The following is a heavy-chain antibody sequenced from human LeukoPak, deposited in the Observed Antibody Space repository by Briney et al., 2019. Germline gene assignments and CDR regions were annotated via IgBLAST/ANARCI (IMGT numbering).Heavy chain of an antibody. V-gene: IGHV4-59*08. CDR3: ARTYKPGSGSYYNTFDY. Sequence: SETLSLTCTVSGGSISSYYWSWIRQPPGKGLEWIGYIYYSGSTNYNPSLKSRVTISVDTSKNQFSLKLSSVTAADTAVYYCARTYKPGSGSYYNTFDYWGQGTLVTVSS. CDR2: IYYSGST. D-gene: IGHD3-10*01. J-gene: IGHJ4*02. CDR1: GGSISSYY.